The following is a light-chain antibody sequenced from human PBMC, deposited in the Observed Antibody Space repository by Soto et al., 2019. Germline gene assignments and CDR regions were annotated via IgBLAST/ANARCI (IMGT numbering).Light chain of an antibody. CDR2: GAS. CDR1: QSINSN. J-gene: IGKJ5*01. Sequence: EIVMTQSPATLSVSPGERATLSCRASQSINSNLAWYQQRPGQAPRLLIYGASTRATGIPARFSGSGSGTEFTLTISSLQSEDFAVFYCQQYNKWPLSFGQGTRLEIK. CDR3: QQYNKWPLS. V-gene: IGKV3-15*01.